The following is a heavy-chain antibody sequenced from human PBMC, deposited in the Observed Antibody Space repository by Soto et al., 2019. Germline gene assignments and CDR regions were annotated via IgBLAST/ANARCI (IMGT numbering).Heavy chain of an antibody. Sequence: QVQLVESGGGVVQPGRSLRLSCAASGFSFSSYAMHWVRQAPGKGLEWVAVMSYDGGLTHYADSVKGRFTISRDNSKNTLNLRMNSLRTEDTAVYYCARVVRHVSGSGDHWFDPWGQGTLVTVSS. V-gene: IGHV3-30*04. CDR3: ARVVRHVSGSGDHWFDP. CDR1: GFSFSSYA. J-gene: IGHJ5*02. CDR2: MSYDGGLT. D-gene: IGHD3-10*01.